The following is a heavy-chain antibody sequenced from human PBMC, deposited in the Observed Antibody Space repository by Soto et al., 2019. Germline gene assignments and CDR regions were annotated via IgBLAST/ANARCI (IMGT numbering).Heavy chain of an antibody. D-gene: IGHD5-18*01. V-gene: IGHV3-13*01. CDR1: GFTFSSYD. J-gene: IGHJ6*02. CDR3: ARWSRYSYGYYYYGMDV. CDR2: IGTAGDT. Sequence: EGSLRLSCAASGFTFSSYDMHWVRQATGKGLEWVSAIGTAGDTYYPGSVKGRFTISRENAKNSLYLQMNSLRAEDTAVYYCARWSRYSYGYYYYGMDVWGQGTTVTVSS.